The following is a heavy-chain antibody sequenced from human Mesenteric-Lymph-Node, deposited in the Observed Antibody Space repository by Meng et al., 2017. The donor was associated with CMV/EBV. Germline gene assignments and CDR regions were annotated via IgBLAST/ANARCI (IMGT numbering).Heavy chain of an antibody. Sequence: GESLKISCTASVFTVSRSYMMWVRQAPGKGLQWVAMMYRDGSTFYKDSVRGRFTISRDDSTNTVYLHMNNLRTEDTAIYYSARGRGVPAFLDFGYRYGMDFWGQGTTVTVSS. CDR3: ARGRGVPAFLDFGYRYGMDF. CDR2: MYRDGST. CDR1: VFTVSRSY. J-gene: IGHJ6*02. V-gene: IGHV3-66*02. D-gene: IGHD2-2*01.